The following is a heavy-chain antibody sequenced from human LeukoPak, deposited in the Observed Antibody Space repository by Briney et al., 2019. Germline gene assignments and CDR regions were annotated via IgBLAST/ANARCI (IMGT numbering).Heavy chain of an antibody. CDR3: ARADFIAAGPYLNGP. D-gene: IGHD2-21*01. Sequence: ASVRVSCNTSGYSFTYYYIHWVRQAPGQGLEWMGWINTKSGRTSSARKFQGRVTITTDASITTVYMDMAWLTSDDTAIYFCARADFIAAGPYLNGPWDEGTLVTVSS. CDR2: INTKSGRT. J-gene: IGHJ5*02. CDR1: GYSFTYYY. V-gene: IGHV1-2*02.